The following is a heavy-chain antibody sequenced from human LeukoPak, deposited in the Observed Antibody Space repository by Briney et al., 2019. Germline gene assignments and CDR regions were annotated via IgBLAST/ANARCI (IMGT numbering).Heavy chain of an antibody. D-gene: IGHD1-14*01. CDR3: ARHSAYLNPFDY. J-gene: IGHJ4*02. V-gene: IGHV4-4*07. CDR2: IYTSGST. Sequence: SETLSLTCTVSGGSISSYYWSWIRQPAGKGLEWIGRIYTSGSTNYNPTLKSRVTISVDTSTTQFSLKRRSLTAADTAVYFCARHSAYLNPFDYWGQGTLVTVSS. CDR1: GGSISSYY.